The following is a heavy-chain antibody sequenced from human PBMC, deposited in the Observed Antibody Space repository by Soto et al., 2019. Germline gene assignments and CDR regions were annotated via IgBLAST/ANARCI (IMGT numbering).Heavy chain of an antibody. D-gene: IGHD1-26*01. CDR3: ARGILRPNHYMDV. CDR2: IYDSGSA. Sequence: QVQLQESGPGLAKPSQTLSLTCIVSGDSISRGGYFWTWIRQHPGKGLEWIGYIYDSGSAFYNPSLKSRVTMSVDTSKNQFSLNLRSVTAVDTAVFYCARGILRPNHYMDVWGKGTAVAVSS. CDR1: GDSISRGGYF. V-gene: IGHV4-31*03. J-gene: IGHJ6*03.